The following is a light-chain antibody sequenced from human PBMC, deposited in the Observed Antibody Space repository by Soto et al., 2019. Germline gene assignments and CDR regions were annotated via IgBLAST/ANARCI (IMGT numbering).Light chain of an antibody. CDR1: QNIRSS. CDR3: QQHGSSPWT. Sequence: EVVMTQSPASLSASPGERVTLSCRASQNIRSSLAWYQQRPGQAPRLLIYDASTRATGIPPRFSGGGSGTDFTLTISSLEPEDFAVYFCQQHGSSPWTVRQGTKVDIK. V-gene: IGKV3-15*01. CDR2: DAS. J-gene: IGKJ1*01.